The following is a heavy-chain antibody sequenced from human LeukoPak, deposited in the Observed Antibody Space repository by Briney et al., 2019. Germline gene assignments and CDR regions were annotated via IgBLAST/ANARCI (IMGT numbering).Heavy chain of an antibody. D-gene: IGHD6-19*01. Sequence: ASVKVSCKASGFTFTDYYMHSVRQAPGQGLEWVGWINPNSGATAYAQKFQGRVTVPRDTPINTAYMDLSMLTSDDTAMYYCAREASGWYAYWGQGTLVTVSS. CDR3: AREASGWYAY. V-gene: IGHV1-2*02. CDR1: GFTFTDYY. J-gene: IGHJ4*02. CDR2: INPNSGAT.